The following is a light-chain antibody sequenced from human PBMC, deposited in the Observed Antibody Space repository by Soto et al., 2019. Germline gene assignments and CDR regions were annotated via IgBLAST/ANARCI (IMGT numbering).Light chain of an antibody. CDR2: GAS. V-gene: IGKV3-15*01. CDR1: QSISIN. Sequence: DIVMTQSPATLSVSPGERVTLSCRASQSISINLAWYQQKPGQAPRLLIYGASTRATGIPARFSGSGSGTEFTLTISSLQSEDVAVYYCQQFNNWPPWTFGPGTKVVIK. J-gene: IGKJ1*01. CDR3: QQFNNWPPWT.